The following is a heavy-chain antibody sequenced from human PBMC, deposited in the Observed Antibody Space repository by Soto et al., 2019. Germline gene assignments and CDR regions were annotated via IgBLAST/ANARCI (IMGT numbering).Heavy chain of an antibody. CDR3: ASTIFGVVIYYYYMDV. D-gene: IGHD3-3*01. J-gene: IGHJ6*03. Sequence: SETLSLTCTVSGGSISSSSYYWGWIRQPPGKGLEWIGSIYYSGSTYYNPSLKSRVTISVDTSKNQFSLKLSSVTAADTAVYYCASTIFGVVIYYYYMDVWGKGTTVTVSS. CDR1: GGSISSSSYY. CDR2: IYYSGST. V-gene: IGHV4-39*01.